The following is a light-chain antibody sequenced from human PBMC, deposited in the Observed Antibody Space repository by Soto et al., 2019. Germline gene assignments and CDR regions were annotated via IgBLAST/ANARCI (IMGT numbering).Light chain of an antibody. J-gene: IGKJ5*01. CDR2: EAS. V-gene: IGKV3-11*01. CDR3: RQRNNRPRIT. Sequence: EIVLTQSPAPLSLSPGERATPSCRASQSVRNYLAWYQHKPGQAPRLLIYEASNRAAGIPARFSGSGSGTDFTLTISSLEPEDFAVCYCRQRNNRPRITFGQGTRLEIK. CDR1: QSVRNY.